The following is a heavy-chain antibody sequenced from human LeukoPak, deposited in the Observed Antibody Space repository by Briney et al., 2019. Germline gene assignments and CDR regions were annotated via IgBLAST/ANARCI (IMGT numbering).Heavy chain of an antibody. V-gene: IGHV3-43*01. Sequence: GGSLRLSCAASGFMFDDYTTHWVRQAPGKGLEWGSLINWDGGSTYYAGSVKGRFTIYRDNGKNSLYLQMNSLRTEDTALYYCAKGDVDSPMNFYHWGQGTLITVSS. CDR2: INWDGGST. J-gene: IGHJ4*02. CDR1: GFMFDDYT. CDR3: AKGDVDSPMNFYH. D-gene: IGHD5-18*01.